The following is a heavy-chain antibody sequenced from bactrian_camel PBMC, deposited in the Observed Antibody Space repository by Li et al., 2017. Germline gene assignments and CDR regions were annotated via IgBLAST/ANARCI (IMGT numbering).Heavy chain of an antibody. D-gene: IGHD6*01. Sequence: HVQLVESGGGSVLPGGSLTLSCAGAKYPSRRFCLAWFRQRPGERREAVAAINYMGTSNYADSVKDRFSISLDNAQNTLNLQMNSLKPEDTGVYQCAADMWETCTAEALSLSSMEYWGDGTQVTVS. CDR2: INYMGTS. CDR1: KYPSRRFC. V-gene: IGHV3S1*01. J-gene: IGHJ7*01.